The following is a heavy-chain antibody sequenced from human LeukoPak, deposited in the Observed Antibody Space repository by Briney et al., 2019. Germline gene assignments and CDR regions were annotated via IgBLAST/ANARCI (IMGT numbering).Heavy chain of an antibody. D-gene: IGHD4-17*01. J-gene: IGHJ3*02. V-gene: IGHV4-59*11. CDR3: ARDLVTVTKGFDI. CDR1: DDSFSSHY. Sequence: SETLSLTCAVSDDSFSSHYWTWIRQPPGKGLEWIGYISYIGSTNYNPSLKSRVTISIDTSRNQFSLKLSSVTAADTAVYYCARDLVTVTKGFDIWGQGTMVSVSS. CDR2: ISYIGST.